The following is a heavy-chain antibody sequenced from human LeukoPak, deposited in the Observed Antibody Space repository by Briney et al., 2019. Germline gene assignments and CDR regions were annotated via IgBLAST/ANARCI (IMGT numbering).Heavy chain of an antibody. V-gene: IGHV1-2*02. Sequence: ASVTVSCKASGYTFTGYYMHWVGQAAGQGLEWMGWINPNSGGTNYAQKFQGRVTMTRDTSICTAYMELSRLRADDTAVYYCASYGYTDAFDIWGQGTMVTVSS. CDR3: ASYGYTDAFDI. CDR1: GYTFTGYY. CDR2: INPNSGGT. J-gene: IGHJ3*02. D-gene: IGHD3-16*02.